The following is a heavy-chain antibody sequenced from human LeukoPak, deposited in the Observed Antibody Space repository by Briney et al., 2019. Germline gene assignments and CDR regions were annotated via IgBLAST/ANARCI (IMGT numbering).Heavy chain of an antibody. D-gene: IGHD6-13*01. CDR2: ISAYNGNT. CDR3: ARDLYSSSWYRGDNFDY. J-gene: IGHJ4*02. CDR1: GGTFSSYA. Sequence: GSSVKVSCKASGGTFSSYAISWVRQAPGQGLEWMGWISAYNGNTNYAQKLQGRVTMTTDTSTSTAYMELRSLRSDDTAVYYCARDLYSSSWYRGDNFDYWGQGTLVTVSS. V-gene: IGHV1-18*01.